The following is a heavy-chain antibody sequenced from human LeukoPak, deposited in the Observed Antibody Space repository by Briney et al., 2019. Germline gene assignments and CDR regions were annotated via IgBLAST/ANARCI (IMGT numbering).Heavy chain of an antibody. J-gene: IGHJ4*02. D-gene: IGHD1-7*01. CDR2: ISYDGSNK. V-gene: IGHV3-30-3*01. CDR3: TASGITGTTVKY. CDR1: GFTFSSYA. Sequence: PGRSLRLSCAASGFTFSSYAMHWVRQAPGKGLEWVAVISYDGSNKYYADSVKGRFTISRDNSKNTLYLQMNSLRAEDTAVYYCTASGITGTTVKYWGQGTLVTVSS.